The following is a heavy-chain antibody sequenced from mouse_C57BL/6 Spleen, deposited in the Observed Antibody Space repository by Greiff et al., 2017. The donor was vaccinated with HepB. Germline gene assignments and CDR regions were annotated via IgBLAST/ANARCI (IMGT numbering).Heavy chain of an antibody. CDR2: ISSGGSYT. Sequence: EVQLVESGGDLVKPGGSLKLSCAASGFTFSSYGMSWVRQTPDKRLEWVATISSGGSYTYYPDSVKGRFTISRDNAKNTLYLQMSSLKSEDTAMYYCARQNWYEAYWGQGTLVTVSA. D-gene: IGHD2-14*01. V-gene: IGHV5-6*01. CDR3: ARQNWYEAY. CDR1: GFTFSSYG. J-gene: IGHJ3*01.